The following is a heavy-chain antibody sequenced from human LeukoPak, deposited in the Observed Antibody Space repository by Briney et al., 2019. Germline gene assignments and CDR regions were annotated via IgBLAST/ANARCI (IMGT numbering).Heavy chain of an antibody. D-gene: IGHD3-10*01. CDR2: ISAYNGNT. CDR1: GYTFTSYG. V-gene: IGHV1-18*01. CDR3: ARSGYYYGSGSYPHDAFDI. J-gene: IGHJ3*02. Sequence: ASVKVSCKASGYTFTSYGISWVRQAPGQGLEWMGWISAYNGNTNYAQKLQGRVTMTTDTSTSTAYMELSSLRSEDTAVYYCARSGYYYGSGSYPHDAFDIWGQGTMVTVSS.